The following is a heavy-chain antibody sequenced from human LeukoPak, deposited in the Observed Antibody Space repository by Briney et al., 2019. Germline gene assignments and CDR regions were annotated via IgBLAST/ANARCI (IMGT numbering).Heavy chain of an antibody. CDR2: ISSSSSYI. CDR3: ARDLLYGDYASMDV. D-gene: IGHD4-17*01. Sequence: PGGSLRLSCAASGFTFSSYAMSWVRQAPGKGLEWVSSISSSSSYIYYADSVKGRFTISRDNAKNSLYLQMNSLRAEDTAVYYCARDLLYGDYASMDVWGQGPTVTVSS. CDR1: GFTFSSYA. V-gene: IGHV3-21*01. J-gene: IGHJ6*02.